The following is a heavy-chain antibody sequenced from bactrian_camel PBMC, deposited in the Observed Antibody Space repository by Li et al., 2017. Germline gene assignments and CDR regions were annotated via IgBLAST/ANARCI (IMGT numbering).Heavy chain of an antibody. CDR2: IDSVGDT. V-gene: IGHV3S53*01. D-gene: IGHD2*01. J-gene: IGHJ4*01. CDR1: GLEGTTHC. Sequence: VQLVESGGGLVEAGGSLRLSCAASGLEGTTHCMGWFRQAPGKEREKVAAIDSVGDTSIADSVKGRFTVSKDNAKNTLYLQMNSLEPEDTAMYYCAAGRFYFDKRPLDPSSYNYWGQ. CDR3: AAGRFYFDKRPLDPSSYNY.